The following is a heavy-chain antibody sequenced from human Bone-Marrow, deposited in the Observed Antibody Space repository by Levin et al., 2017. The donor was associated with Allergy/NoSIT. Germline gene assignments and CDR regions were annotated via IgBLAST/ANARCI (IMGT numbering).Heavy chain of an antibody. V-gene: IGHV5-51*01. CDR3: ARLVSYSSIWGFDY. D-gene: IGHD6-13*01. Sequence: GGSLRLSCKGSGYSFTNYWIGWVRQMPGKGLEWMGIIYPADSESRYSPSFQGQVTISADKSISTAYLQWSSLKASDTAMYYCARLVSYSSIWGFDYWGQGTLVTVSS. CDR1: GYSFTNYW. CDR2: IYPADSES. J-gene: IGHJ4*02.